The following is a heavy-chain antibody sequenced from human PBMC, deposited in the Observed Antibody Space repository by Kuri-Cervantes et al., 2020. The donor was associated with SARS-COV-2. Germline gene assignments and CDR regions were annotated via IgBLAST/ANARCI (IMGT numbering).Heavy chain of an antibody. J-gene: IGHJ4*02. CDR3: YTYYYDSSGYTDY. D-gene: IGHD3-22*01. CDR1: GGSSSSSSYY. Sequence: GSLRLSCTVSGGSSSSSSYYWGWIRQPPGKGLEWSGSIYYSGSTYYNPSLKSRVTISVDTSNNQFSLKLSSVTAADTAVYYCYTYYYDSSGYTDYWGQGTLVTVSS. V-gene: IGHV4-39*03. CDR2: IYYSGST.